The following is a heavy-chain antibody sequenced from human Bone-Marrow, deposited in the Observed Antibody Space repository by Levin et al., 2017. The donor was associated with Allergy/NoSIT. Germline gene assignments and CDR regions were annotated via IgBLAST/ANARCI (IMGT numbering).Heavy chain of an antibody. J-gene: IGHJ4*02. Sequence: SGGSLRLSCAGSGFTVHNYAIHWVRQAPGRGPEWVSSISGSGTAKDYADSVKGRFTISRDNSKNTIFMEMTSLRVDDTALYYCAKSKMGCSGATCYSEFDSWGQGTQVTVSS. CDR1: GFTVHNYA. D-gene: IGHD2-15*01. CDR3: AKSKMGCSGATCYSEFDS. V-gene: IGHV3-23*01. CDR2: ISGSGTAK.